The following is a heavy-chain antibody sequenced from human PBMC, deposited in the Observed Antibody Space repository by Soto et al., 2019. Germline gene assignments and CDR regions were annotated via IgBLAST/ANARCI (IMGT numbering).Heavy chain of an antibody. D-gene: IGHD3-16*01. Sequence: QVQLVQSGAEVKKPGASVKVSCKASGYTFTSYGITWVRQAPGQGLEWMGWINPYNGNTNYAQKLQGRVTMTTDTSTNTAYRGLRSLRSDDTAVYYCARDWFGIDYWGQGTLVSVSS. CDR2: INPYNGNT. CDR1: GYTFTSYG. J-gene: IGHJ4*02. V-gene: IGHV1-18*01. CDR3: ARDWFGIDY.